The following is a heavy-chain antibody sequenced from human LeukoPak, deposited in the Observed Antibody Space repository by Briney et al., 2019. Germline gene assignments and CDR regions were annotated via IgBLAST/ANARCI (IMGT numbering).Heavy chain of an antibody. V-gene: IGHV1-18*01. CDR3: ARDSTYYDFWSGYYTGSYYMDV. D-gene: IGHD3-3*01. CDR1: GYTFTSYG. J-gene: IGHJ6*03. Sequence: ASVKVSCKASGYTFTSYGISWVRQSPGQGLEWMGWISAYNGNTNYAQKLQGRVTMTTDTSTSTAYMELRSLRSDDTAVYYCARDSTYYDFWSGYYTGSYYMDVWGKGTTVTVSS. CDR2: ISAYNGNT.